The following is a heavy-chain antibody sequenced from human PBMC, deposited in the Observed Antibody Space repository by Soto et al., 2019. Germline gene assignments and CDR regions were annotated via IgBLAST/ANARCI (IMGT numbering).Heavy chain of an antibody. J-gene: IGHJ6*02. CDR3: ARSYDILTGPPYGMDV. V-gene: IGHV1-2*04. CDR2: INPKSGGT. D-gene: IGHD3-9*01. CDR1: GYTFTGYY. Sequence: ASVKVSCKASGYTFTGYYMHWVRQASGQGLEWMGWINPKSGGTNYAQKFQGWVTMTRDTSISTAYMELSRLRSDDTAVYYCARSYDILTGPPYGMDVWGQGTTVTVS.